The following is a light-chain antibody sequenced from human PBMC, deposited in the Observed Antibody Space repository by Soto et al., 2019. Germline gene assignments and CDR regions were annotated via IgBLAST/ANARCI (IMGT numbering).Light chain of an antibody. J-gene: IGLJ2*01. CDR2: DVN. Sequence: QSALTQPASVSGSPGQSITISCTGTRSDIGAYNFVSWYQQHPGKAPKLILYDVNIRPSGVSYRFSGSKSGNTASLTISGLQAEDEADYYCTSWTTSTTMIXGGGTKVPS. CDR3: TSWTTSTTMI. V-gene: IGLV2-14*03. CDR1: RSDIGAYNF.